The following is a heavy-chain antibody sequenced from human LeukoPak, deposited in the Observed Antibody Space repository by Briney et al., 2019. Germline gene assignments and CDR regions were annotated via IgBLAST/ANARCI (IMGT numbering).Heavy chain of an antibody. J-gene: IGHJ4*02. D-gene: IGHD7-27*01. CDR2: ISGSGGST. CDR3: AKKGELGNYFDY. V-gene: IGHV3-23*01. Sequence: GGSLRLSCAASGFTFSSYAMSWVRQAPGKGLEWVSAISGSGGSTYYADSVKGRFTISRDNSKNTLYLQMNSLRTEDTAVYYCAKKGELGNYFDYWGQGTLVTVSS. CDR1: GFTFSSYA.